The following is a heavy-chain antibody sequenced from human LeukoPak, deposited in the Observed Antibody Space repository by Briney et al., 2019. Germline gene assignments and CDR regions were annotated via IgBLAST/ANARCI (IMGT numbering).Heavy chain of an antibody. Sequence: VGSLRLSCAASGFTFSSYAMSWVRQAPGKGLEWVSSIGGSGDNTFYADSVKDRFSISRDNSKNTLFLQMNSLRAEDTAVYYCAKGRGTTVTSAANYWGQGALVTVSS. D-gene: IGHD4-17*01. V-gene: IGHV3-23*01. J-gene: IGHJ4*02. CDR1: GFTFSSYA. CDR2: IGGSGDNT. CDR3: AKGRGTTVTSAANY.